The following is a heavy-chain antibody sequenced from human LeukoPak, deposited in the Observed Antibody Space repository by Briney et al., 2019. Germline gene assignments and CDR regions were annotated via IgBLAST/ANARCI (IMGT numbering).Heavy chain of an antibody. V-gene: IGHV3-7*01. CDR3: TRERPRRCFDY. CDR1: GWCFNSHG. D-gene: IGHD3-3*01. CDR2: IKQDGSEK. J-gene: IGHJ4*02. Sequence: GGSLRLSCAASGWCFNSHGMILVRQAPGKGLEWVANIKQDGSEKYYVDSVKGRFTISRDNAKNSLYLQMNSLRAEDTAVFYCTRERPRRCFDYWGQGTLVTVSS.